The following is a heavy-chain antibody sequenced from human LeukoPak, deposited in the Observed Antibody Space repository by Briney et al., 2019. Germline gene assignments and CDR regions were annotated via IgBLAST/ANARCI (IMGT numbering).Heavy chain of an antibody. J-gene: IGHJ4*02. Sequence: GGSLGLSCAASGFTFSIYAMTWVRQAPGKGLEWVANIKQDGSKKYYVDSVKGRFTISRDNAKNSLYLQMNSLRAEDTAVYYCTREEGLFDYWGQGTLVTVSS. CDR2: IKQDGSKK. CDR1: GFTFSIYA. CDR3: TREEGLFDY. V-gene: IGHV3-7*01.